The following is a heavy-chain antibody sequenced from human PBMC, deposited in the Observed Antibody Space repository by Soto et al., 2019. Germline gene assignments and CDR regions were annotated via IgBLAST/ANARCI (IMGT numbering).Heavy chain of an antibody. CDR1: GGSLTGYY. J-gene: IGHJ4*02. D-gene: IGHD5-12*01. V-gene: IGHV4-34*01. CDR3: ARGQEGIVATH. Sequence: QVHLQQWGAGLLKPSETLSLTCAVNGGSLTGYYWSWIRQPPGKGLEWIGEIKDGGVTNYSPSLKGRVTMSAYTSKNQFALKLNSVTAAATAVYYCARGQEGIVATHWDQGTLVTVSS. CDR2: IKDGGVT.